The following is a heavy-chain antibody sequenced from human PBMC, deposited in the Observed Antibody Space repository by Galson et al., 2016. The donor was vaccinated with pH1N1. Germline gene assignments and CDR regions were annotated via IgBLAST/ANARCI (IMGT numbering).Heavy chain of an antibody. V-gene: IGHV3-48*03. CDR1: GFTFSSYE. Sequence: SLRLSCATSGFTFSSYEMNWVRQAPGKGLEWISFISTSGSPIYYADSVKGRFTISRDNAKNSLYLQMNSLRVEDTAVYYCARYGDYFDYWGQGTLVTVSS. J-gene: IGHJ4*02. CDR2: ISTSGSPI. CDR3: ARYGDYFDY. D-gene: IGHD3-10*01.